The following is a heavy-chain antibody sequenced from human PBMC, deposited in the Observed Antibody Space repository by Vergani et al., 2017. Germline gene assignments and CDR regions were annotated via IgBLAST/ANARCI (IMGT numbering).Heavy chain of an antibody. CDR3: AKDHSSYGSGSYYNH. D-gene: IGHD3-10*01. V-gene: IGHV1-46*01. Sequence: QVQLVQSGAEVKKPGASVKVSCKASGYTFTSYYMHWVRQAPGQGLEWMGIINPSGGSTSYAQKFQGRVTMTRDTSTSTVYMELSSLRSEDTAVYYCAKDHSSYGSGSYYNHWGQGTLVTVSS. CDR1: GYTFTSYY. J-gene: IGHJ5*02. CDR2: INPSGGST.